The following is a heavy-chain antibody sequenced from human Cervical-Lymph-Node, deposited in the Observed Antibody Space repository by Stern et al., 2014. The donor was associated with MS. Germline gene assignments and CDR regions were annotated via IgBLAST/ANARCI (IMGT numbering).Heavy chain of an antibody. CDR1: GFTFRNAW. Sequence: VQLVESGGGLVKPGGSLRLSWAASGFTFRNAWMTWIRQAPGKGLEWVGRIKSNTDGGTTDYAAPVKGRFTISRDDSKNTLYLQMNSLKTEDTAVYYCATLDRSYPYYCYGMDVWGQGTTVTVSS. CDR2: IKSNTDGGTT. J-gene: IGHJ6*02. V-gene: IGHV3-15*01. D-gene: IGHD1-26*01. CDR3: ATLDRSYPYYCYGMDV.